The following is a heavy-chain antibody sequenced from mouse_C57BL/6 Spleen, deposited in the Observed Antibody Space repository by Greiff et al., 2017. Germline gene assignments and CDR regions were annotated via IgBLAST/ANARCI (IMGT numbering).Heavy chain of an antibody. CDR1: GYTFTSYG. D-gene: IGHD2-4*01. J-gene: IGHJ4*01. CDR2: LYPRSGNT. Sequence: VQLQQSGAELVRPGASVKLSCKASGYTFTSYGISWVKQRPGQGLEWIGELYPRSGNTYYNEKFKGKATLTEDKSSSTAYMELRSLTSEDSAVYFGARGDYDTAMDYWGQGTSVTVSS. CDR3: ARGDYDTAMDY. V-gene: IGHV1-81*01.